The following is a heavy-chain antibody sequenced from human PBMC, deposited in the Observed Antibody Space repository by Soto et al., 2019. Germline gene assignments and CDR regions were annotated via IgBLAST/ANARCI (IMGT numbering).Heavy chain of an antibody. J-gene: IGHJ4*02. V-gene: IGHV4-38-2*01. Sequence: SETLSLTRPVSGYYISRGFYWGCIRQPPGKGLEGIGIMFHSGSTSYNPSLQSRVTISVDRSKNRVSLNLTSVTVADTAVYFCANQRSREGYNFIAYGGQGIQVTVSS. CDR2: MFHSGST. CDR1: GYYISRGFY. CDR3: ANQRSREGYNFIAY. D-gene: IGHD5-18*01.